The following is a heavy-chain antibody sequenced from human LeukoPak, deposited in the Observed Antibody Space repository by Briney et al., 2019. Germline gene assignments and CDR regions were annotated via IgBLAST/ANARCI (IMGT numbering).Heavy chain of an antibody. CDR2: IYPGDSDT. D-gene: IGHD3-22*01. V-gene: IGHV5-51*01. CDR1: GYRFTSYW. Sequence: GESLKISCKGSGYRFTSYWIGWVRQMPGKGLEWMGIIYPGDSDTRYSPSFQGQVTISADKSISTAYLQWSSLKASDTAMYYCARTITYYYDSSGYFGDDAFDIWGQGTMVTVSS. J-gene: IGHJ3*02. CDR3: ARTITYYYDSSGYFGDDAFDI.